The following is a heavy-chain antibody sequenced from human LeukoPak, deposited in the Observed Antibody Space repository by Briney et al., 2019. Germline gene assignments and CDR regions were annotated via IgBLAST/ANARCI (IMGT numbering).Heavy chain of an antibody. J-gene: IGHJ4*02. V-gene: IGHV1-69*04. Sequence: ASVKVSCKASGGTFSSYAISWVRQAPGQGLEWMGRIIPILGIANYAQKFQGRVTITADKSTSTAYMELSSLRSEDTAVYYCARDDYGDSRGDYWGQGTLVTVSS. D-gene: IGHD4-17*01. CDR3: ARDDYGDSRGDY. CDR2: IIPILGIA. CDR1: GGTFSSYA.